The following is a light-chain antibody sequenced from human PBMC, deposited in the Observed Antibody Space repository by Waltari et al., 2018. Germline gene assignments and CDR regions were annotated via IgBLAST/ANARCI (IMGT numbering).Light chain of an antibody. CDR2: ATS. V-gene: IGKV3-20*01. J-gene: IGKJ1*01. CDR3: QHYVRLPVT. Sequence: EIVLTQSPGTLSLSPGERATLSCRASQSVGRSLAWYQQKRGRAPSLLIYATSTRATGIPDSFSGSGSGTDFSLTIGRLEPEDFAVYYCQHYVRLPVTFGLGTKVEIK. CDR1: QSVGRS.